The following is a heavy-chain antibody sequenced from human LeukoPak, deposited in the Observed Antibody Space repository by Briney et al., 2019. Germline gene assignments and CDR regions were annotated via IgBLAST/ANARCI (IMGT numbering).Heavy chain of an antibody. CDR1: GGSISSHY. CDR2: IHYSGSA. CDR3: ARALLWFGEPSHIDY. Sequence: SETLSLTCTVSGGSISSHYWGWTRQSPGKGLEWIGYIHYSGSATYNPSLKSRVTISVDTSKNQFSLRLSSVTAADTAVYYCARALLWFGEPSHIDYWGQGTLVTASS. V-gene: IGHV4-59*11. D-gene: IGHD3-10*01. J-gene: IGHJ4*02.